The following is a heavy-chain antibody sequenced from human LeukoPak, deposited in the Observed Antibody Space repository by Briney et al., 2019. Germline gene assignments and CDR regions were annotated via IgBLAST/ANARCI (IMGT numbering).Heavy chain of an antibody. CDR3: AKDLMIVVEDAFDI. CDR2: IRYDGSKK. CDR1: GFTFSSYG. J-gene: IGHJ3*02. D-gene: IGHD3-22*01. Sequence: GGSLRLSCAASGFTFSSYGMHWVRQAPGKGLEWVAFIRYDGSKKDYADSVKGRFTISRDNSNNTLYLQMNSLRAEDTAVYYCAKDLMIVVEDAFDIWGQWTMVTVSS. V-gene: IGHV3-30*02.